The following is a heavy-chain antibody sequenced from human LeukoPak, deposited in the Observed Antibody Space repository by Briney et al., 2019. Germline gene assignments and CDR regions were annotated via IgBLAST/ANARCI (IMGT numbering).Heavy chain of an antibody. V-gene: IGHV1-18*01. CDR2: ISAYNGNT. D-gene: IGHD2-2*02. CDR3: ARVDIVVVPAAIATGWFDP. J-gene: IGHJ5*02. Sequence: ASVKVSCKASGYTFTSYGISWVRQAPGQGLEWMGWISAYNGNTNYAHKLQGRVTMTTDTSTSTAYMELRSLRSDDTAVYYCARVDIVVVPAAIATGWFDPWGQGTLVTVSS. CDR1: GYTFTSYG.